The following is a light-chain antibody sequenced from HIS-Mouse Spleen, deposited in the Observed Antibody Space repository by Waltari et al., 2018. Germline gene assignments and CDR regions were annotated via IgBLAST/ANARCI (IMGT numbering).Light chain of an antibody. V-gene: IGLV2-14*03. CDR1: SSDVGGSNY. CDR3: SSYTSSSTEV. J-gene: IGLJ2*01. CDR2: DVS. Sequence: QSALTQPASVSGSPGQSITISCTGTSSDVGGSNYVSCYQQHPGKAPKLMIYDVSNRPSGVSNRFSGSKSGNTASLTISGLQAEDEADYYCSSYTSSSTEVFGGGTKLTVL.